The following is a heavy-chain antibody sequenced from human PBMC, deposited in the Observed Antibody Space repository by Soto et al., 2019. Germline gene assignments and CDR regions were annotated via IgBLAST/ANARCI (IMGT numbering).Heavy chain of an antibody. CDR3: ASKKVYGSGSYYKQRVFDY. Sequence: SETLSLTCAVYGGSFSGYYWSWIRQPPGKGLEWIGEINHSGSTNYNPSLKSRVTISVDTSKNQFSLKLSSVTVADTAVYYCASKKVYGSGSYYKQRVFDYWGQGTLVTVSS. V-gene: IGHV4-34*01. CDR1: GGSFSGYY. CDR2: INHSGST. J-gene: IGHJ4*02. D-gene: IGHD3-10*01.